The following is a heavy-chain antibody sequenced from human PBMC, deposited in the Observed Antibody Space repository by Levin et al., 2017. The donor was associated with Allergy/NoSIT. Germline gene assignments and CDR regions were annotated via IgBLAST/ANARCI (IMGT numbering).Heavy chain of an antibody. CDR3: ARVDDGMGYWTKFDP. Sequence: GESLKISCQASGYTFTDYFMHWVRQAPGQGLEWMGGINPNSGATNYAQKFQGRVTMTRDTSISTAYMDLSSLRSDDTAVYYCARVDDGMGYWTKFDPWGQGTLVTVSS. CDR2: INPNSGAT. V-gene: IGHV1-2*02. CDR1: GYTFTDYF. J-gene: IGHJ5*02. D-gene: IGHD3-22*01.